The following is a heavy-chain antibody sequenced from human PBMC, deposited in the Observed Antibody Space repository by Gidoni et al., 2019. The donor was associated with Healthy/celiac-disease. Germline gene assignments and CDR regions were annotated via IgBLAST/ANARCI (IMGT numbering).Heavy chain of an antibody. D-gene: IGHD6-19*01. Sequence: QVQLQQAGPGLVKPSQTLPLTCSISGDSVPSNSAAWHWIRQSPSRGLECLGRTYYRSKWYNDYAVSVKSRITINPDTSKNQFSLQLNSVTPEDTAVYYCARDIAVAGTPFDYWGQGTLVTVSS. V-gene: IGHV6-1*01. CDR1: GDSVPSNSAA. CDR2: TYYRSKWYN. CDR3: ARDIAVAGTPFDY. J-gene: IGHJ4*02.